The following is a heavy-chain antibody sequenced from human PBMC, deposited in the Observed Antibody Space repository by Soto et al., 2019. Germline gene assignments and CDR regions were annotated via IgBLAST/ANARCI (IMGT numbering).Heavy chain of an antibody. CDR2: INHSGST. CDR3: ARGWGLGVLDY. D-gene: IGHD3-16*01. V-gene: IGHV4-34*01. Sequence: QMQLQQWGAGLLKPSETLSLTCAVYGGSFSGYYWNWIRQPPGRGLEWIGEINHSGSTNYNPSLKSRVTISVDTAKNQFSLKLSSVTAADTAVYYCARGWGLGVLDYWGQGTLVTVSS. J-gene: IGHJ4*02. CDR1: GGSFSGYY.